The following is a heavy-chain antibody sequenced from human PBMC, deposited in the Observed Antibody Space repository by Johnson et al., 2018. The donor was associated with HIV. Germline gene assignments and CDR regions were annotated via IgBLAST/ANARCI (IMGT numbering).Heavy chain of an antibody. CDR1: GFTFSSYA. V-gene: IGHV3-30*04. J-gene: IGHJ3*02. Sequence: QVQLVESGGGLIQPGGSLRLSCAASGFTFSSYAFHWVRQAPAKGLEWVASISYDGSDKYHADSVKGRFTISRDSSKNTLYLQMNSLRAEDTAVYYCAREGQEFNDAFDIWGQGTMVTVSS. CDR2: ISYDGSDK. CDR3: AREGQEFNDAFDI. D-gene: IGHD3-10*01.